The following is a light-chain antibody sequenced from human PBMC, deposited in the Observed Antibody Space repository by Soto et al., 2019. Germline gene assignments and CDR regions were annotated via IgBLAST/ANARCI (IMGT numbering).Light chain of an antibody. CDR1: SSDVGGYNY. J-gene: IGLJ3*02. CDR2: EVS. CDR3: SSYAGSNNGV. Sequence: QSALTQPPSASGSPGQSVTISCTGTSSDVGGYNYVSWYQQHPGKAPKLMIYEVSKRPSGVPDRFAGSKSGNTASLTVSGRQAEDEADYYCSSYAGSNNGVFGGGTKLTVL. V-gene: IGLV2-8*01.